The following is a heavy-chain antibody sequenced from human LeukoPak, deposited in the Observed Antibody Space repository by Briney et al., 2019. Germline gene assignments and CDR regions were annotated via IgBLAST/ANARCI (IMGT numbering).Heavy chain of an antibody. V-gene: IGHV3-23*01. D-gene: IGHD6-13*01. J-gene: IGHJ4*02. CDR2: ISGSGGST. CDR1: GFTFSSYA. Sequence: GGSLRLSCAASGFTFSSYAMSWVRQAPGKGLEWVSAISGSGGSTYYADSVKGRFTISRDNSKNTLCLQMNSLRAEDTAVYYCAQRGRGAAAAFDYWGQGTLVTVSS. CDR3: AQRGRGAAAAFDY.